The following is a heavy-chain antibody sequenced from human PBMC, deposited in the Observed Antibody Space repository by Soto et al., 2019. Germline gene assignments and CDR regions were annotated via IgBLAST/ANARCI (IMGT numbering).Heavy chain of an antibody. CDR1: GLTFSNYA. J-gene: IGHJ3*01. CDR2: ISASGSAT. D-gene: IGHD4-17*01. Sequence: EVQLSESGGGLVQPGGSLRLSCAASGLTFSNYAMSCVRQAPGKGLEWGVGISASGSATYYADSVKGRFTSSRDNSKNTHSRQIGTLRAEDTAVDYFAKDPNGDYVGGFEFRGQVTMVTVSS. V-gene: IGHV3-23*01. CDR3: AKDPNGDYVGGFEF.